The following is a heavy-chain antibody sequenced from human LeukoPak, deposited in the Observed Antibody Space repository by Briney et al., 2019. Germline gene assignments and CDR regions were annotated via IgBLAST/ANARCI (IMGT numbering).Heavy chain of an antibody. CDR2: IKQDGSEK. CDR3: AKDPRDHSYGWSWRYFDY. V-gene: IGHV3-7*01. D-gene: IGHD5-18*01. Sequence: GGSLRLSCEASGLTFNKYWMTWVRQAPGKGLEWVANIKQDGSEKNYVDSVKGRFTISRDNAKNSLSVRMNSLSAEDTAVYYCAKDPRDHSYGWSWRYFDYWGQGTLVTVSS. J-gene: IGHJ4*02. CDR1: GLTFNKYW.